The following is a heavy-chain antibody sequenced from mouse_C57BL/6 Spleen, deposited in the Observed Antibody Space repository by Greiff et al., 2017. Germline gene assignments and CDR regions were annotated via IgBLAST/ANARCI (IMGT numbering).Heavy chain of an antibody. CDR1: GFTFSDYY. CDR3: ARHTGYSNYYFDY. D-gene: IGHD2-5*01. Sequence: EVQLVESGGGLVQPGGSLKLSCAASGFTFSDYYMYWVRQTPEKRLEWVAYISNGGGSTYYPDTVKGRFTISRDNAKNTLYLQMSRLKSEDTAMYYCARHTGYSNYYFDYWSQGTTLTVSS. J-gene: IGHJ2*01. V-gene: IGHV5-12*01. CDR2: ISNGGGST.